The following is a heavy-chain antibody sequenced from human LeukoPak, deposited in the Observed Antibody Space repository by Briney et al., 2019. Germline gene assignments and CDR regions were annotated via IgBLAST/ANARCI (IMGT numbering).Heavy chain of an antibody. D-gene: IGHD6-6*01. CDR1: GGSISTTSYF. CDR2: IFYSGST. Sequence: SETLSLTCTVSGGSISTTSYFWAWIRQPPGKGLEWIGNIFYSGSTYYNPSLKSRVTISVDTSKNQSSLKVSSVTAADTAVYYCARLGRTARGPFDSWGQGTLVTVSS. CDR3: ARLGRTARGPFDS. V-gene: IGHV4-39*07. J-gene: IGHJ4*02.